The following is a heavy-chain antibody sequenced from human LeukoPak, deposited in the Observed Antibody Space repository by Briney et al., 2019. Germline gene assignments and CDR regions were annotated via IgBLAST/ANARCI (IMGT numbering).Heavy chain of an antibody. V-gene: IGHV3-48*03. Sequence: GGSLRLSCAASGFTFSSYEMNWVRQAPGKWLEWVSYISSSGSTIYYADSVKGRFTISRDNAKNSLYLQMNSLRAEDTAVYYCARGPYASGSYGRRGWVHYMDVWGKGTTVTISS. CDR3: ARGPYASGSYGRRGWVHYMDV. J-gene: IGHJ6*03. CDR2: ISSSGSTI. D-gene: IGHD3-10*01. CDR1: GFTFSSYE.